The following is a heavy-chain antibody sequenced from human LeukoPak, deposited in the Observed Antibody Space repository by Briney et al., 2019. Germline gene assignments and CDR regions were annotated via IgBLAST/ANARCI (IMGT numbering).Heavy chain of an antibody. J-gene: IGHJ4*02. D-gene: IGHD3-9*01. Sequence: GGSLRLSCAASGFTFRSYNMAWVRQAPGKGLEWVSLISGTGYQTDYADSVKGRFTISRDNSKNTLYLQMNSLKAEDTAVYYCAKHLRTNFWFFDHWGQGTLVTVSS. CDR1: GFTFRSYN. V-gene: IGHV3-23*01. CDR3: AKHLRTNFWFFDH. CDR2: ISGTGYQT.